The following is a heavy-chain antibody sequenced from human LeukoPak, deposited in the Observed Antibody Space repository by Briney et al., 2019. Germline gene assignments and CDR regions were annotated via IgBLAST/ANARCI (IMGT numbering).Heavy chain of an antibody. J-gene: IGHJ3*02. CDR3: ARDGPPNYDILTGYYDALDI. CDR1: GFTFGNYW. D-gene: IGHD3-9*01. Sequence: GGSLTLSCTASGFTFGNYWMTWVRQAPGKGLEWVANIHEDGSKKYYVDYVKGRFTISRDNAKNSQYLQMNNLRAEDTAVYYCARDGPPNYDILTGYYDALDIWGQGTMVTVSS. V-gene: IGHV3-7*01. CDR2: IHEDGSKK.